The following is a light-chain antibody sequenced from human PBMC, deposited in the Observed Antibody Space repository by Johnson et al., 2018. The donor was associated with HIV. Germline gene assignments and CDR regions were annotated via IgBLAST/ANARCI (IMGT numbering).Light chain of an antibody. V-gene: IGLV1-51*02. CDR2: ENN. Sequence: QSVLTQPPSVSAAPGQKVTISCSGSSSNIGNNYVSWYQQLPGTAPKLLIYENNKRPSGIPDRFSGSKSGTSATLGITGLQTGDGADSYCGTWDSSLNTGYVFGTGTKVTVL. CDR3: GTWDSSLNTGYV. J-gene: IGLJ1*01. CDR1: SSNIGNNY.